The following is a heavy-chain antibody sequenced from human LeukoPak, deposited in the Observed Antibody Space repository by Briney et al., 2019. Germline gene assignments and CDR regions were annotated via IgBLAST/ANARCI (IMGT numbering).Heavy chain of an antibody. D-gene: IGHD6-6*01. CDR1: GLSLSDYP. Sequence: GGSLRLSCAASGLSLSDYPMHWVRQAPGKGLEWVTLITYDGAFDGGKAYYADSVKGRFTISKDKSKNTLYLQMNSLRAEDTAVYYCARVFMTYSSSAIDYWGQGTLVTVSS. CDR2: ITYDGAFDGGKA. CDR3: ARVFMTYSSSAIDY. J-gene: IGHJ4*02. V-gene: IGHV3-30-3*01.